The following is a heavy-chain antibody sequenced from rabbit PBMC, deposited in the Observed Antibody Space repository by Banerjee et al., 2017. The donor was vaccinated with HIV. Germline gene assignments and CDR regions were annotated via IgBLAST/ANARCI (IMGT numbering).Heavy chain of an antibody. CDR3: ARDLTGVIGWNFNL. CDR2: IDAGKGTT. D-gene: IGHD1-1*01. V-gene: IGHV1S7*01. J-gene: IGHJ4*01. Sequence: MSWVRQAPGKGLEWIGIIDAGKGTTDYASWVNGRFTISSDNAQNTVDLQLNSLTAADTATYFCARDLTGVIGWNFNLWGPGTLVTVS.